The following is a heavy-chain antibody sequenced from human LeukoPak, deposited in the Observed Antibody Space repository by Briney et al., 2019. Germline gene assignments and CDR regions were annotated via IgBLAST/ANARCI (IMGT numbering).Heavy chain of an antibody. D-gene: IGHD6-19*01. V-gene: IGHV1-18*01. CDR3: ARGEAEEQWLVYFDY. CDR2: ISAYNGNT. CDR1: GYTFTSYG. Sequence: ASVKVSCKASGYTFTSYGISWVRQAPGQGLEGMGWISAYNGNTNYAQKLQGRVTITTDTSTSTAYMEMRSLRSDDTAVYYCARGEAEEQWLVYFDYWGQGTLVTVSS. J-gene: IGHJ4*02.